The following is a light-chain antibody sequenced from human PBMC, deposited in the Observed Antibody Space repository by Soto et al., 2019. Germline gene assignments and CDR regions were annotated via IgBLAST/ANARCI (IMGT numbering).Light chain of an antibody. Sequence: SYELTQTPSVSVAPGQTARITCGGNDIRNKNVNWLQQKPGQAPVLVVSDDSDRPSGIPERFSGSNSGNMATLTISRVEAGDEADYYCQVWDRTSERYVFATGTKVTVL. CDR1: DIRNKN. V-gene: IGLV3-21*02. CDR3: QVWDRTSERYV. CDR2: DDS. J-gene: IGLJ1*01.